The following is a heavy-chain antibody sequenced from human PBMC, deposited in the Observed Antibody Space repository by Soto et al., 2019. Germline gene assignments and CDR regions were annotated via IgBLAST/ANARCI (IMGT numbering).Heavy chain of an antibody. D-gene: IGHD3-3*01. J-gene: IGHJ4*02. CDR2: INHSGST. V-gene: IGHV4-34*01. CDR3: ARRDRITIFGVVRKAKSGLS. Sequence: SETLSLTCAVYGGSFSGYYWSWIRQPPGKGLEWIGEINHSGSTNYNPSLKSRVTISVDTSKNQFSLKLSSVTAADTAVYYCARRDRITIFGVVRKAKSGLSWGQGTLVTVSS. CDR1: GGSFSGYY.